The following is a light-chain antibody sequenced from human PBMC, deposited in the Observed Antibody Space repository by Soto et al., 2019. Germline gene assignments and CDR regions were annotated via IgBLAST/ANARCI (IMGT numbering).Light chain of an antibody. CDR3: CSYAGSYTL. V-gene: IGLV2-11*01. CDR1: SSDVGGYDH. Sequence: QSALTQPRSVSGSPGQSVTISCTGTSSDVGGYDHVSWYQQHPGKAPKLMIYDVSKRPSGVPDRFSGSKSGNTASLTSSGLQAEDEDDYYCCSYAGSYTLFGGGTKLTVL. J-gene: IGLJ2*01. CDR2: DVS.